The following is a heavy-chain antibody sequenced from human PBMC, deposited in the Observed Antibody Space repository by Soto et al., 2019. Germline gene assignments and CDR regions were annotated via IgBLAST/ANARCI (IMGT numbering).Heavy chain of an antibody. CDR1: GFTFSNAW. CDR2: IKSKTLGETT. V-gene: IGHV3-15*01. CDR3: ATSAAVYGGLFDN. J-gene: IGHJ4*02. D-gene: IGHD2-8*01. Sequence: SLRLSCAASGFTFSNAWMTWVRQAPGKGLEWVGRIKSKTLGETTDYAAPVKGRFSISRDDSLNTLSLQLNSLKTEDTAVYYCATSAAVYGGLFDNWGQGTQVTVSS.